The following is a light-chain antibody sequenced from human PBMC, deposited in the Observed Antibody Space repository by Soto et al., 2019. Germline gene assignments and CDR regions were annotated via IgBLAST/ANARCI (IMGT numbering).Light chain of an antibody. CDR3: SAYTSSSTYV. CDR2: EVT. Sequence: QSALTQPASVSGSPGQSITISCTGTSSDVGVYNHVSWYQHHPGKAPQLMIYEVTNRPSGVSHRFSGSKSGNTASLTISGLQAEYEAHYYCSAYTSSSTYVFGTGTKLTVL. CDR1: SSDVGVYNH. V-gene: IGLV2-14*01. J-gene: IGLJ1*01.